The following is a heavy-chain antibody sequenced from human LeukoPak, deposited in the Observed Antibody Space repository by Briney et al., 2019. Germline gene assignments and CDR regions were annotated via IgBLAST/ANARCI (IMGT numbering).Heavy chain of an antibody. CDR3: ASSRGWYWDAFDI. Sequence: HPGGSPRLSCAASGFTVSSNYMSWVRQAPGKGLEWVSVIYSGGSTYYAVSVKCRFTSSRHNSKNTLYLQMNSLRAEDTAVYYCASSRGWYWDAFDIWGQGTMVTVSS. V-gene: IGHV3-53*04. J-gene: IGHJ3*02. D-gene: IGHD6-19*01. CDR1: GFTVSSNY. CDR2: IYSGGST.